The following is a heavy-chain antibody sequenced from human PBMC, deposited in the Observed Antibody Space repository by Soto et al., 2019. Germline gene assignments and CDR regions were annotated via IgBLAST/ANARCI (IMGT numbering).Heavy chain of an antibody. CDR2: IIPIFGTA. Sequence: SVKVSCKASGGTFSSYAISWVRQAPGQGLEWMGGIIPIFGTANYAQKFQGRVTITADESTSTAYMELSSLRSEDTAVYYCARGRGSYDFWSGYYYGLAVWGQGTTVTVSS. CDR3: ARGRGSYDFWSGYYYGLAV. CDR1: GGTFSSYA. D-gene: IGHD3-3*01. J-gene: IGHJ6*02. V-gene: IGHV1-69*13.